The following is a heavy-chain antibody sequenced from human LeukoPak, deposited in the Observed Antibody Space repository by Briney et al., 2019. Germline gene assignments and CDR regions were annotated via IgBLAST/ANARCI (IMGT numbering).Heavy chain of an antibody. V-gene: IGHV3-30*18. CDR2: ISYDGSNK. CDR3: AKEVYKQLAAAGLDY. Sequence: PGRSLRLSCAASGFTFSSYGMHWVRQAPGKGLEWVAVISYDGSNKYYADSVKGRFTISRDNSKNTLYLQMNSLRAEDTAVYYCAKEVYKQLAAAGLDYRGQGTLVTVSS. J-gene: IGHJ4*02. CDR1: GFTFSSYG. D-gene: IGHD6-13*01.